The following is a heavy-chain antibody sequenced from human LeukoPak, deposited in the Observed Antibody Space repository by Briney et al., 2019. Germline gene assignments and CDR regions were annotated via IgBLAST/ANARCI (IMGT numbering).Heavy chain of an antibody. CDR1: GVSISSTSFF. V-gene: IGHV4-39*07. CDR2: IYKTGST. Sequence: SETLSLTCTVSGVSISSTSFFWGLIRQSPGKGLEWIASIYKTGSTYYNPSLKSRATISVDTSKNQFSLKLTSVTAADTAVYYCARGVSSGYAYYYYYGIDVWGQGAPVAVSS. J-gene: IGHJ6*02. D-gene: IGHD3-22*01. CDR3: ARGVSSGYAYYYYYGIDV.